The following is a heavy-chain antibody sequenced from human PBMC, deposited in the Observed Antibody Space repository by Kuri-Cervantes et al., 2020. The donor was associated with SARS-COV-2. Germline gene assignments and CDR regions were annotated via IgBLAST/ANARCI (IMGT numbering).Heavy chain of an antibody. D-gene: IGHD2-8*01. J-gene: IGHJ4*02. Sequence: GGSLRLSCTASGFNFSTTDMHWVRQTPGKGLEWVAVISDDGKKKKCIASGKGRFTISRDNSQNTLYLQMKSLRNEDTAMYFCTKDRLGVHDFWGQGTLVTVSS. CDR2: ISDDGKKK. CDR1: GFNFSTTD. CDR3: TKDRLGVHDF. V-gene: IGHV3-30*18.